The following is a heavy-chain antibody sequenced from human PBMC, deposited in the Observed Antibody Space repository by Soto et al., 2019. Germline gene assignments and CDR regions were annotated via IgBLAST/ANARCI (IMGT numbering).Heavy chain of an antibody. CDR2: INHSGRV. V-gene: IGHV4-34*01. J-gene: IGHJ5*01. D-gene: IGHD3-22*01. CDR3: STRAYDTNGYYRCDP. CDR1: GGSFSGHS. Sequence: QVQLQQWGAGLLKPSETLSLTCAVYGGSFSGHSWTWIRQSPGKGLERIGDINHSGRVNYSPSLKSRVTISLDTSKNQFSLTLSAVTAADTAMYYCSTRAYDTNGYYRCDPWGQGTLVTVSS.